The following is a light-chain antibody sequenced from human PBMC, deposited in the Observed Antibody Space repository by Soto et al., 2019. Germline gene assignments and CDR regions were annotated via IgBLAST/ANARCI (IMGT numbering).Light chain of an antibody. J-gene: IGKJ5*01. CDR1: QSISSY. V-gene: IGKV1-39*01. CDR2: AAS. Sequence: DIQMTQSPSSLSASVGDRVTITCRASQSISSYLNWYQQKPGKAPKLLIYAASSLQSGVPSRFSGSGSGTDFTLTISSLQPEDFATYYSQQSYCTPQTFGQGTRLEIK. CDR3: QQSYCTPQT.